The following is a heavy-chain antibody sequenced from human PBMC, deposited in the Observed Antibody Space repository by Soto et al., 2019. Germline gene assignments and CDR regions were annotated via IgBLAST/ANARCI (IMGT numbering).Heavy chain of an antibody. D-gene: IGHD6-13*01. Sequence: QVQLQQWGAGLLKPSETLSLTCAVYGGSFSGYYWSWIRQPPGKGLEWIGEINHSGSTNYNPSLKSRVTISVDTSKNQCSLTLSSVNAADTAVYYCARGLLAAVDYRGQGTLVTVSS. CDR1: GGSFSGYY. V-gene: IGHV4-34*01. CDR2: INHSGST. CDR3: ARGLLAAVDY. J-gene: IGHJ4*02.